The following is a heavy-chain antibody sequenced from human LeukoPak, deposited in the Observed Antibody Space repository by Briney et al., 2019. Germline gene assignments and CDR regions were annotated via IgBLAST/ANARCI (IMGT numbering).Heavy chain of an antibody. CDR2: ISSSGSTI. CDR1: GFTFSDYY. Sequence: KTGGSLRLSCAASGFTFSDYYMSWIRQAPGKGLEWVSYISSSGSTIYYADSVKGRFTISRDNVKNSLYLQMNSLRAEDTAVYYCARTSSPYYDFWSGYLDLDYWGQGTLVTVSS. V-gene: IGHV3-11*01. CDR3: ARTSSPYYDFWSGYLDLDY. J-gene: IGHJ4*02. D-gene: IGHD3-3*01.